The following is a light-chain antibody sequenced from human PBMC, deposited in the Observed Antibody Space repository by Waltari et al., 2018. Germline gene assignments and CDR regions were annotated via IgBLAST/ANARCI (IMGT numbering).Light chain of an antibody. Sequence: QSVLPHPPSVSGAPGQGVTISRTGRRPKHGAGSRVSWYHQLPGTAPKLLIYGNSNRPSGVPDRFSGSKSGTSASLAITGLQAEDEADYYCQSYDSSLSGVVFGGGTKLTVL. CDR3: QSYDSSLSGVV. CDR1: RPKHGAGSR. CDR2: GNS. J-gene: IGLJ2*01. V-gene: IGLV1-40*01.